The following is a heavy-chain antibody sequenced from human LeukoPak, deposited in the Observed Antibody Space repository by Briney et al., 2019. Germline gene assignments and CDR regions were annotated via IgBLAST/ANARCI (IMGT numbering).Heavy chain of an antibody. D-gene: IGHD4-23*01. CDR2: INHSGST. Sequence: PSETLSLTCAVYGGSFIDYYWSWIRQPPGKGLEWIGDINHSGSTNYNPSLESRVTISEDMSKNQFSLKLRSVTAADTAVYYCARRSGYGGNSVFGYWGQGTLVTVSS. V-gene: IGHV4-34*01. CDR3: ARRSGYGGNSVFGY. J-gene: IGHJ4*02. CDR1: GGSFIDYY.